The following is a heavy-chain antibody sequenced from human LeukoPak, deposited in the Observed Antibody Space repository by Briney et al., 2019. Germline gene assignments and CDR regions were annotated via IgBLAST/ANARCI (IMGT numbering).Heavy chain of an antibody. Sequence: PGGSLRLSCAASGFTFSSYWMHWVRQAPGKGLVWVSRINSDGSSTSYADSVKGRFTISRDNSKNTLYLQMNSLIAEDTAVYYCAKSGYNRFDYWGQGTRVTVSS. V-gene: IGHV3-74*01. CDR3: AKSGYNRFDY. J-gene: IGHJ4*02. D-gene: IGHD5-24*01. CDR1: GFTFSSYW. CDR2: INSDGSST.